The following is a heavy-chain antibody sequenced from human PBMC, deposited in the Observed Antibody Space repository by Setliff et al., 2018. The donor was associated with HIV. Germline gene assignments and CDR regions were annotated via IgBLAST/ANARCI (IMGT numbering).Heavy chain of an antibody. D-gene: IGHD6-6*01. Sequence: SETLSLTCSVSGYSINTAYYWGWIRQSPGKGLEWIGGFHHSGSTHYNPSLKSRVTISGQTSKNQFSLKLSSVTAADTAVYYCASEAWTSYRSSSGYYYYYMDVWGKGTTVTVSS. V-gene: IGHV4-38-2*02. CDR2: FHHSGST. CDR1: GYSINTAYY. J-gene: IGHJ6*03. CDR3: ASEAWTSYRSSSGYYYYYMDV.